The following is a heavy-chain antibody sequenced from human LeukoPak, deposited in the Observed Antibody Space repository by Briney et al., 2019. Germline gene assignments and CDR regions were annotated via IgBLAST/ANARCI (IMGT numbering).Heavy chain of an antibody. V-gene: IGHV3-48*04. D-gene: IGHD5-12*01. CDR1: GFTFSSYS. CDR2: ISVSGSPI. CDR3: ARAWGSDYDLDY. J-gene: IGHJ4*02. Sequence: PGGSLRLSCAASGFTFSSYSMSWVRQAPGKGLEWFSYISVSGSPIYYADSVKGRFTISRDNAKNSLYLQINNLTAEDTAVYYCARAWGSDYDLDYWGQGTLVTVSS.